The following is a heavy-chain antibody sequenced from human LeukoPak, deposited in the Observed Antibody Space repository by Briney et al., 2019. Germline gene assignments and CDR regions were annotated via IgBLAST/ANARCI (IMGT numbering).Heavy chain of an antibody. J-gene: IGHJ4*02. Sequence: SETLSLTCTVSGGSIRSGDFYWSWIRQPPGKGLEWIGYIYYSGSTNYNPSLKSRVTMLIDTSKNQFSLKLTSVTAADTAVYYCARSRGRLLYYFDYWGQGTLVTVSS. CDR1: GGSIRSGDFY. D-gene: IGHD1-26*01. CDR2: IYYSGST. CDR3: ARSRGRLLYYFDY. V-gene: IGHV4-61*08.